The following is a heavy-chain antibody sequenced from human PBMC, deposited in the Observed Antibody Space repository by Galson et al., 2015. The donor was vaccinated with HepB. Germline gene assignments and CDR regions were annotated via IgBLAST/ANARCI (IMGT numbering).Heavy chain of an antibody. CDR1: GTMFSGFG. V-gene: IGHV1-69*06. Sequence: SVKVSCKASGTMFSGFGTSWVRQAPGHGLEWMGEINPLFGTANYAQKFQGRVTTTADRSTSTAYMELSSLRSEDTAMYYCATNAARGIFFEFWGQGTLVTVSS. CDR3: ATNAARGIFFEF. J-gene: IGHJ4*02. CDR2: INPLFGTA. D-gene: IGHD3-10*01.